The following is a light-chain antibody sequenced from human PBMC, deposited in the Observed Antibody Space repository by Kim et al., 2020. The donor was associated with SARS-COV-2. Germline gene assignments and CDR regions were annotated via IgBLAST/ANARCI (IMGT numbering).Light chain of an antibody. Sequence: ASVGDRVTMTCQASDDINTYVNWYQQKPGKAPKLMIYDASNLEIGVPSRFSGSGSGTDFTFTIKNLRPEDTATYYCQQSQKLPYTFGPGTKLEI. CDR1: DDINTY. CDR2: DAS. CDR3: QQSQKLPYT. V-gene: IGKV1-33*01. J-gene: IGKJ2*01.